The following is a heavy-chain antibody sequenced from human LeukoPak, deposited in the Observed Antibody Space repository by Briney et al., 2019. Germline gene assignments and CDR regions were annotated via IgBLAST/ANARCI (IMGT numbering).Heavy chain of an antibody. J-gene: IGHJ4*02. V-gene: IGHV3-30*03. D-gene: IGHD5-18*01. CDR2: ISYDGSNK. CDR1: GFTFSSYS. CDR3: ARDRTYSYGLFDY. Sequence: PGGFLRLSCAASGFTFSSYSMNWVRQAPGKGLEWVAVISYDGSNKYYADSVKGRFTISRDNSKNTLYLQMNSLRAEDTAVYYCARDRTYSYGLFDYWGQGTLVTVSS.